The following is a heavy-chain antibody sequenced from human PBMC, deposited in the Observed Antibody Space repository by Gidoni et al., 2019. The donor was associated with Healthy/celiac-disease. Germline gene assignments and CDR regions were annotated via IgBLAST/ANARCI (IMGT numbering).Heavy chain of an antibody. D-gene: IGHD3-10*01. J-gene: IGHJ4*02. CDR2: ISYDGSNK. Sequence: QVQLVESGGGVVQPGRSLRLSCAASGFTFSSYGMHWVRQAPGKGLEWVAVISYDGSNKYYADSVKGRFTISRDNSKNTLYLQMNSLRAEDTAVYYCAKIRGGILWFGESIDYWGQGTLVTVSS. CDR1: GFTFSSYG. CDR3: AKIRGGILWFGESIDY. V-gene: IGHV3-30*18.